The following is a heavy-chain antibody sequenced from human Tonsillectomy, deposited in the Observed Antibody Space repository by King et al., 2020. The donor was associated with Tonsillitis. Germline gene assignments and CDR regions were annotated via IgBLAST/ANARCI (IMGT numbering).Heavy chain of an antibody. Sequence: VQLVESGGGLLKPGGSLRLSCTASGFTFGSYSMTWVRQAPGKGLQWVSSISSRSSYIYSADSVKGRFTISRDNAKDSLYLQMNSLRAEDTARYYCARVVLYCSGGSCGLDNWGPGTLVTVS. D-gene: IGHD2-15*01. CDR3: ARVVLYCSGGSCGLDN. V-gene: IGHV3-21*06. J-gene: IGHJ4*02. CDR1: GFTFGSYS. CDR2: ISSRSSYI.